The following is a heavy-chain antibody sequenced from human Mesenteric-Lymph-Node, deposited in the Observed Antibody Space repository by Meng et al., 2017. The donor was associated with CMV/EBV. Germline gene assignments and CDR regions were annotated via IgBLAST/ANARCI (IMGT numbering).Heavy chain of an antibody. V-gene: IGHV1-69*04. D-gene: IGHD3-9*01. J-gene: IGHJ4*02. CDR3: AIETYYDILTGYSSYYFDY. CDR2: IIPIVDAA. CDR1: FLSYV. Sequence: FLSYVINWVRPAPGQGLEWLGRIIPIVDAAKYALKFQGRVTITADKSTSTAYMELSSLKSEDTAVYFCAIETYYDILTGYSSYYFDYWGQGTLVTVSS.